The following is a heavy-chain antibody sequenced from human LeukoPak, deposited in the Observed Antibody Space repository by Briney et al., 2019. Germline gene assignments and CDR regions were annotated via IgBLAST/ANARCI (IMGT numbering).Heavy chain of an antibody. V-gene: IGHV3-33*01. D-gene: IGHD3-10*01. CDR3: ARGPYGSGNYGYFDY. Sequence: GGSLRLSCAASGFTFSTYGMHWVRQAPGKGLEWVAVIWYNGSNKYYVDSVKGRFTISRDNSKNTLYLQMNSLRVEDTAVYYCARGPYGSGNYGYFDYWGQGTLVTVSS. J-gene: IGHJ4*02. CDR1: GFTFSTYG. CDR2: IWYNGSNK.